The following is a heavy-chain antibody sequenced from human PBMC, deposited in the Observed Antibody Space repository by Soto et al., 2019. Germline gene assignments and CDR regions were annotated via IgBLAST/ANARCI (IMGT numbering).Heavy chain of an antibody. D-gene: IGHD6-19*01. CDR1: GFTVSSNY. CDR2: IYSGGST. J-gene: IGHJ5*02. V-gene: IGHV3-53*04. Sequence: GGSLRLSCAASGFTVSSNYMSWVRQAPGKGLEWVSVIYSGGSTYYADSVKGRFTISRHNSKNTLYLQMNSLRAEDTAVYYCASTNSSGWYNWFDPWGQGTLVTVSS. CDR3: ASTNSSGWYNWFDP.